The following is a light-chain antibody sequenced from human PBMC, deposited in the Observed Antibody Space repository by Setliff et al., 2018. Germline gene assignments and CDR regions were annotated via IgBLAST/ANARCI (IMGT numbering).Light chain of an antibody. J-gene: IGLJ1*01. V-gene: IGLV2-23*02. CDR2: DLT. Sequence: QSALTQPASVSGSPGQSITISCTGTYSDVGKYNLVSWYQQHPGKAPKLILYDLTTRPSGVSDRFSGSKSANTASLTISGLQAEDEADYYCCSYAGSSTVVFGGGTKVTVL. CDR1: YSDVGKYNL. CDR3: CSYAGSSTVV.